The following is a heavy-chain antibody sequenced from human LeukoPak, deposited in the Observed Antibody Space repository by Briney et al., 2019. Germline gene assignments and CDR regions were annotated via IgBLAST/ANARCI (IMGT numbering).Heavy chain of an antibody. CDR3: ARNPPYCSSTSCYGGY. CDR2: ISAYNGNT. CDR1: GYTFTSYG. Sequence: GASVKVSCKASGYTFTSYGISWVRQAPGQGLEWMGWISAYNGNTNYAQKLQGRVTMTTDTSTSTAYMELRSLRSDDTAVYYCARNPPYCSSTSCYGGYWGQGTLVTVSS. V-gene: IGHV1-18*01. D-gene: IGHD2-2*01. J-gene: IGHJ4*02.